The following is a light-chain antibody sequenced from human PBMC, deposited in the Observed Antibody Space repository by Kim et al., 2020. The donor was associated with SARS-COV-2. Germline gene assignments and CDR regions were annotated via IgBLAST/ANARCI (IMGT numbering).Light chain of an antibody. CDR1: QSLSASS. Sequence: SPGEGSTLSCEASQSLSASSVAWYQQRPGQSPRLLIYGASTRAPGIPDRFSGSGSGTDFTLTISRLEPEDFAVYFCQHYGTSPYTFGRGTKLEI. CDR3: QHYGTSPYT. CDR2: GAS. V-gene: IGKV3-20*01. J-gene: IGKJ2*01.